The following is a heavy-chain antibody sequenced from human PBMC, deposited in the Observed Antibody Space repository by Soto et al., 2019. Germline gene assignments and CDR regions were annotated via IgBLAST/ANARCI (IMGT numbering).Heavy chain of an antibody. CDR3: AKTKFRGVVVNV. CDR1: GGTFRTNA. Sequence: SVKVSCKASGGTFRTNAFSWVRQAPGQGLEWMGGIIPIFPTPDYAQKFQSRVTITADESTTTTYMELSSLRAEDTAVYYCAKTKFRGVVVNVWGQGTTVTVSS. V-gene: IGHV1-69*13. D-gene: IGHD3-10*01. CDR2: IIPIFPTP. J-gene: IGHJ6*02.